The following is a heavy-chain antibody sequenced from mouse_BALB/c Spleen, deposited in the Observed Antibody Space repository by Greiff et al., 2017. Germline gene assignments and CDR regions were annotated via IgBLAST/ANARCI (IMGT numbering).Heavy chain of an antibody. CDR2: IYPSDSYT. D-gene: IGHD2-1*01. V-gene: IGHV1-69*02. Sequence: VQLQQPGAELVRPGASVKLSCKASGYTFTSYWINWVKQRPGQGLEWIGNIYPSDSYTNYNQKFKDKATLTVDKSSSTAYMQLSSPTSEDSAVYYCTRNGNFPSAMDYWGQGTSVTVSS. CDR3: TRNGNFPSAMDY. CDR1: GYTFTSYW. J-gene: IGHJ4*01.